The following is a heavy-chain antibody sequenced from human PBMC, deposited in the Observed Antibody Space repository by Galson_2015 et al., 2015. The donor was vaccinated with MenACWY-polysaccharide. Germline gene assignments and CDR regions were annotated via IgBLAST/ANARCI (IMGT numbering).Heavy chain of an antibody. CDR3: TTWGRDVY. V-gene: IGHV3-15*01. CDR2: IKSKYNGGTT. D-gene: IGHD3-10*01. CDR1: GFTFSNAW. Sequence: SLRLSCATSGFTFSNAWMSWVRQAPGKGQEWVGRIKSKYNGGTTDYAAPVKGRFSISRDDSQSTAYLQMNSLRTDDTGIYYCTTWGRDVYWGQGTVVTVSP. J-gene: IGHJ4*02.